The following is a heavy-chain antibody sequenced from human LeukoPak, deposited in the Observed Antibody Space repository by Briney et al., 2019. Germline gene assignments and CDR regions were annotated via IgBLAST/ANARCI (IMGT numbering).Heavy chain of an antibody. Sequence: SVKVSCKASGFTFTSSAMQWLRQARGQRLEWIGWIVVGSGNTNYAQKFQERVTITRDMSTSTAYMELSSLRSEDTAVYYCAAEPWLLYAFDIWGQGTMVTVSS. D-gene: IGHD3-22*01. CDR3: AAEPWLLYAFDI. J-gene: IGHJ3*02. CDR2: IVVGSGNT. V-gene: IGHV1-58*02. CDR1: GFTFTSSA.